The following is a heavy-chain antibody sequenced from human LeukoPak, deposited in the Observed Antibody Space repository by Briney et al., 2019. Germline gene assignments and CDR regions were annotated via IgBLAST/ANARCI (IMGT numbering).Heavy chain of an antibody. CDR2: ISAYNGNT. CDR1: GYTLTELS. D-gene: IGHD1-26*01. CDR3: ARDESGSYRGDY. J-gene: IGHJ4*02. V-gene: IGHV1-18*01. Sequence: ASVKVSCKVSGYTLTELSMHWVRQAPGQGLEWMGWISAYNGNTNYAQKLQGRVTMTTDTSTSTAYMELRSLRSDDTAVYYCARDESGSYRGDYWGQGTLVTVSS.